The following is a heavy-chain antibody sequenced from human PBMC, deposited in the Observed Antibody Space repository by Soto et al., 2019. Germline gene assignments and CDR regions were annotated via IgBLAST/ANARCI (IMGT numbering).Heavy chain of an antibody. CDR2: IHNSWST. Sequence: QVQLQESGPGLVKPSETLSLTCTVSGGSITSYYWSWIRQPPGKGLEWIGYIHNSWSTSYNPSLQSRGTISADLSKNQFSLDLRSVTAADTAVYYCARRWSGTDYWGHGTLVTVSS. D-gene: IGHD3-10*01. V-gene: IGHV4-59*01. CDR1: GGSITSYY. CDR3: ARRWSGTDY. J-gene: IGHJ4*01.